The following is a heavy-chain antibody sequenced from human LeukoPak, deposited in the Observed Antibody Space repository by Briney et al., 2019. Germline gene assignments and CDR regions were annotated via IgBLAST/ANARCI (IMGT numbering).Heavy chain of an antibody. J-gene: IGHJ4*02. CDR1: GFTFSSYS. D-gene: IGHD3-10*01. CDR2: ISSSSSYI. Sequence: KPGGSLRLSCAASGFTFSSYSMNWVRQAPGKGLEWVSSISSSSSYIYYADSVKGRFTISRDNAKNSLYLQMNSLRAEDTAVYYCARDRAGYGSGSYPRDYWGQGTLVTVSS. V-gene: IGHV3-21*01. CDR3: ARDRAGYGSGSYPRDY.